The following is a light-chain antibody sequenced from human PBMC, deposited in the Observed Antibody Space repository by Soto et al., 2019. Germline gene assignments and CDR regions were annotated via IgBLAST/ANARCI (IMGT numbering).Light chain of an antibody. CDR2: GVY. CDR1: QSLNNN. J-gene: IGKJ5*01. V-gene: IGKV3-15*01. CDR3: QQYDKWPPIT. Sequence: DIVMTQSPATLSVSPGERATLSCRASQSLNNNLAWYQQKPGQAPRLLIYGVYTRATGIPARFSGSGSGTEFTLTISSLRSEDLAVYYCQQYDKWPPITCGQGTRLEIK.